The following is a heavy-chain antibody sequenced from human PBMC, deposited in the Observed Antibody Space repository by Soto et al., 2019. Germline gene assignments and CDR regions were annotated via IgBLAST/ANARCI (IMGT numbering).Heavy chain of an antibody. CDR3: ARVYKSIAALGDA. CDR1: RGTFSSYA. V-gene: IGHV1-18*01. CDR2: ISAYNGNT. J-gene: IGHJ6*02. D-gene: IGHD6-6*01. Sequence: ASVKVSCKASRGTFSSYAISWVRQAPGQGLEWMGWISAYNGNTNYAQKLQGRVTMTTDTSTSTAYMELRSLRSDDTAVYYCARVYKSIAALGDAWGQGTTVTVSS.